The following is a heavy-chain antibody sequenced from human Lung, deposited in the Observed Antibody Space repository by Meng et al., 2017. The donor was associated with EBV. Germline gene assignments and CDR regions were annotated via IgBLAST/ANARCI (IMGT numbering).Heavy chain of an antibody. CDR3: AADPLLDDYGNSFDY. CDR2: FHTSGGT. D-gene: IGHD4-11*01. CDR1: GGSINSYY. V-gene: IGHV4-4*07. Sequence: VQLQVSGPSMRKPSETLSLPYHVSGGSINSYYWHWIRQPAGKGLEWIGRFHTSGGTKYNPSLKSRVTMSVDMSKSQLSLNLNSVTAADTVVYYCAADPLLDDYGNSFDYWGQGTLVTVSS. J-gene: IGHJ4*02.